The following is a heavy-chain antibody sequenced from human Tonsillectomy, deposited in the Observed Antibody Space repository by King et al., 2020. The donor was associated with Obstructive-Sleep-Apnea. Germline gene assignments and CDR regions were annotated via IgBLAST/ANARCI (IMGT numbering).Heavy chain of an antibody. CDR3: ARVSGSTTGTPFDY. D-gene: IGHD1-1*01. CDR2: INPNSGGT. V-gene: IGHV1-2*04. Sequence: GQLVQSGAEVKKPGASVKVSCKASGYTFTGYYMHWVRQAPGQGLEWMGWINPNSGGTNYAQKFQGWVTMTRDTSISTAYMELSRLRSDDTAVYYCARVSGSTTGTPFDYWGQGTLVTVSS. CDR1: GYTFTGYY. J-gene: IGHJ4*02.